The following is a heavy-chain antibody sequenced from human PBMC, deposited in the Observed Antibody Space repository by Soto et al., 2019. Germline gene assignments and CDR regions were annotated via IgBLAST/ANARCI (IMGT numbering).Heavy chain of an antibody. D-gene: IGHD3-3*01. CDR3: ARTYYDFWSGYLYYFDY. CDR2: IWYDGSNK. J-gene: IGHJ4*02. V-gene: IGHV3-33*01. Sequence: GGSLRLSCAASGFTFSSYGMHWVRQAPGKGLEWVAVIWYDGSNKYYADSVKGQFTISRDNSKNTLYLQMNSLRAEDTAVYYCARTYYDFWSGYLYYFDYWGQGTLVTVSS. CDR1: GFTFSSYG.